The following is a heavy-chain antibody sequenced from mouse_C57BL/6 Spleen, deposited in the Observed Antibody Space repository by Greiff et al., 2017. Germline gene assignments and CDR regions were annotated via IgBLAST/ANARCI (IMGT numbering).Heavy chain of an antibody. CDR2: IDPSDSYT. D-gene: IGHD2-4*01. J-gene: IGHJ3*01. CDR3: ARFGLMAWFAY. V-gene: IGHV1-69*01. CDR1: GYTFTSYW. Sequence: QVQLQQPGAELVMPGASVKLSCKASGYTFTSYWMHWVKQRPGQGLEWIGEIDPSDSYTNYNQQFKGKSTLTVDKSSSTAYMQLSSLTSEDSAVYYCARFGLMAWFAYWGQGTLVTVSA.